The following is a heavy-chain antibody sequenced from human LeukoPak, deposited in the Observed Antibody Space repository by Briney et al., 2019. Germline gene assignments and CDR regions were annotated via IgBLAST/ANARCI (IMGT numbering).Heavy chain of an antibody. D-gene: IGHD6-19*01. Sequence: GGSLRLSCAASGFTFSNYVMSWVCQAPGKGLEWVSGISGSGDSTYYADSVKGRFTISRDNSKNTLYLQMNSLRVEDTAAYYCAKVRAPSGWFNSDYWGQGTLVTVSS. J-gene: IGHJ4*02. CDR3: AKVRAPSGWFNSDY. V-gene: IGHV3-23*01. CDR2: ISGSGDST. CDR1: GFTFSNYV.